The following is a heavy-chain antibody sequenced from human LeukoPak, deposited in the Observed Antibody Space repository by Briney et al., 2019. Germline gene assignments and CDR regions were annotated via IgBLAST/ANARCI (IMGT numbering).Heavy chain of an antibody. CDR3: ARRGYESSGPKSYFDH. J-gene: IGHJ4*02. CDR2: VDRGSLDT. D-gene: IGHD3-22*01. V-gene: IGHV3-23*01. CDR1: GVTLSDYP. Sequence: GGSLRLFCAASGVTLSDYPITCVRQAPGKGLQWGSLVDRGSLDTYYADSVRGRFTVSRDNDKNTLYLQMNSLRAEDTAVYYCARRGYESSGPKSYFDHWGQGILVTVPS.